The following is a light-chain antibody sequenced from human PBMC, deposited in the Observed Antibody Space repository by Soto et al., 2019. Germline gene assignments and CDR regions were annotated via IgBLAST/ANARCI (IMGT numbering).Light chain of an antibody. J-gene: IGKJ1*01. Sequence: EIVMTQSPGTLSVSPGERATLSCRASQSVSTNLAWYQQKPGQAPRVLIYGASTRATNIPARFTASGSGTDFTLTISSLQSEEFALYYCQHYNNWPTFGQGTKVDIK. CDR2: GAS. V-gene: IGKV3-15*01. CDR3: QHYNNWPT. CDR1: QSVSTN.